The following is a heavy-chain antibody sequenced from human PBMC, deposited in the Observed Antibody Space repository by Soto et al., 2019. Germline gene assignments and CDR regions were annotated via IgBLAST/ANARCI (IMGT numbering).Heavy chain of an antibody. Sequence: QLMDSGGGLVQPGGSLRLSCAASGFTVSSNYMNWVRQSPGKGLEWLSVLYSGAGTYYADSVKDRFTISRDNSKNTLYLQLNSLRAEDTAIYYCARECGGDCTNAFDLWGQGTMVTVSP. CDR1: GFTVSSNY. CDR3: ARECGGDCTNAFDL. J-gene: IGHJ3*01. V-gene: IGHV3-66*01. CDR2: LYSGAGT. D-gene: IGHD2-21*01.